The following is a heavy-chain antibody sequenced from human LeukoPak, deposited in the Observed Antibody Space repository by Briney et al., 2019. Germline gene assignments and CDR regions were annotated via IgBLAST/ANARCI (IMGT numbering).Heavy chain of an antibody. CDR2: IKEDGSDK. D-gene: IGHD1/OR15-1a*01. V-gene: IGHV3-7*05. J-gene: IGHJ4*02. CDR1: GFTFSSYS. Sequence: GGSLRLSCAASGFTFSSYSMNWVRQAPGKGLEWVAHIKEDGSDKYYVDSVTGRFTISRDNTKNSLYLQMTSLTAEDTAVYYCATWNNAWEFGYWGQGTLVSVSS. CDR3: ATWNNAWEFGY.